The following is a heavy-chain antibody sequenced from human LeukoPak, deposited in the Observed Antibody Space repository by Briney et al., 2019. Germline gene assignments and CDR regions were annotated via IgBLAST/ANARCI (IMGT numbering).Heavy chain of an antibody. J-gene: IGHJ4*02. CDR3: ARRCSSASCYLY. D-gene: IGHD2-2*01. CDR1: GFSLRTRGVG. Sequence: SGPTLVNPTQTLXLTCTFSGFSLRTRGVGVGWIRQPPGKALEWLALIFWDDDKRYSPSLKSRLTITKDTSKNQVVLTMINVDPVDTATYYCARRCSSASCYLYWGQGTLVTVSS. CDR2: IFWDDDK. V-gene: IGHV2-5*02.